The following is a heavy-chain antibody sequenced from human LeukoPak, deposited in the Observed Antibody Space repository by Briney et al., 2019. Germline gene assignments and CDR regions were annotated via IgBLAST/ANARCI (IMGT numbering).Heavy chain of an antibody. V-gene: IGHV3-7*01. J-gene: IGHJ4*02. CDR2: IKQDGSEK. D-gene: IGHD1-7*01. CDR1: GFTFSSYW. CDR3: ARGDNWHYWGPFDY. Sequence: PGGSLRLSCAASGFTFSSYWMSWVRQAPGKGLEWVANIKQDGSEKYYVDSVKGRFTISRDNAKNSLYLQMNSLRAEDTAVYYCARGDNWHYWGPFDYWGQGTLVTVSS.